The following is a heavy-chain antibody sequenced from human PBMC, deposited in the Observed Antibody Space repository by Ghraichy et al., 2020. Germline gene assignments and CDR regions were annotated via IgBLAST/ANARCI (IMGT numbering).Heavy chain of an antibody. CDR1: GFTFSNNA. J-gene: IGHJ6*02. Sequence: GGSLRLSCASSGFTFSNNAMNWVRQAPGKGLEWISSISGSDNTIYYADSVKGRFTISRDNAKNSLYLQMNSLRDEDTAVYYCARDHCSSTSCYLYQYNGMDVWGRGTTVTVSS. CDR3: ARDHCSSTSCYLYQYNGMDV. V-gene: IGHV3-48*02. D-gene: IGHD2-2*01. CDR2: ISGSDNTI.